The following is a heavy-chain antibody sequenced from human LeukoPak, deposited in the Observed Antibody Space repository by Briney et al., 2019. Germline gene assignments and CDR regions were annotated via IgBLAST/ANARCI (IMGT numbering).Heavy chain of an antibody. Sequence: ASVKLSCKGSGYTFTSFGFSWVRQAPGQGLEWMGWISAYNGNTNYAQKFQDRVSMTADASTSTAYMELRSPSSDDTAIYYCARGDKYFYYYMDVWGKGTTVTVSS. V-gene: IGHV1-18*01. J-gene: IGHJ6*03. CDR1: GYTFTSFG. CDR2: ISAYNGNT. D-gene: IGHD2-15*01. CDR3: ARGDKYFYYYMDV.